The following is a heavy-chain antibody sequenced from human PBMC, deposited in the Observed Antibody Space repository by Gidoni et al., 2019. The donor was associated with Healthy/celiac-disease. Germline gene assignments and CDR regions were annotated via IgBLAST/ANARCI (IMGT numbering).Heavy chain of an antibody. D-gene: IGHD3-10*01. CDR3: ARCRYYGSGTPTIDY. V-gene: IGHV4-59*01. CDR1: GGSISSYY. Sequence: QVQLQESGPGLVKPSETLSLTCTVSGGSISSYYWSWIRQPPGKGLEWIGYIYYTGSTKYNPSLKSRVTISVDTSKNQFSLKLSSVTTADTAVYYCARCRYYGSGTPTIDYWGQGTLVTVSS. J-gene: IGHJ4*02. CDR2: IYYTGST.